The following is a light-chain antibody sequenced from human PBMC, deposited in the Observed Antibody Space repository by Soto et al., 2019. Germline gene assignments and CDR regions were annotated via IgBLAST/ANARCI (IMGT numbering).Light chain of an antibody. J-gene: IGKJ4*01. CDR1: QSLNNN. V-gene: IGKV3-15*01. CDR2: SAS. CDR3: QHHHNWLLT. Sequence: EIVMTQSPATLSVSPGERVTLSCRASQSLNNNLAWYQQKPGQAPRLLIYSASTRATGIPARFSGSGSGTEFTFTISSLQSEDFAVYYCQHHHNWLLTFGGGTKVEIK.